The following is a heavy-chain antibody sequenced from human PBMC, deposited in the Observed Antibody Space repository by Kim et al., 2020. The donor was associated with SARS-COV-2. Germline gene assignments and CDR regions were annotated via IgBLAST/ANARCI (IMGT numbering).Heavy chain of an antibody. V-gene: IGHV1-46*01. CDR1: GYTFTSYY. CDR2: INPSGGST. J-gene: IGHJ6*02. Sequence: ASVKVSCKASGYTFTSYYMHWVRQAPGQGLEWMGIINPSGGSTSYAQKFQGRVTMTRDTSTSTVYMELSSLRSEDTAVYYCARGPILLWFGELFQNYYYGMDVWGQGTTVTVSS. D-gene: IGHD3-10*01. CDR3: ARGPILLWFGELFQNYYYGMDV.